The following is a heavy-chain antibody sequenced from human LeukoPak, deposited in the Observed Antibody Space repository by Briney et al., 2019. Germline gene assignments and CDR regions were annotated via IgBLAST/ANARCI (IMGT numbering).Heavy chain of an antibody. J-gene: IGHJ4*02. CDR3: ARTHYYDSVGAYFDY. CDR1: GYSISSGYY. CDR2: IYHSGST. D-gene: IGHD3-22*01. V-gene: IGHV4-38-2*02. Sequence: SETLSLTCTVSGYSISSGYYWGWIRQPPGKGLEWIGSIYHSGSTYYNPSLKSRVTISVDTSKNQFSLKLSSVTAADTAVYYCARTHYYDSVGAYFDYWGQGTLVTVSS.